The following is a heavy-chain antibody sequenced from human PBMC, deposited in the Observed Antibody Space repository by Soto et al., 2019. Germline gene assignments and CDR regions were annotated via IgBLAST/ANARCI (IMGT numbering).Heavy chain of an antibody. CDR1: GFTFSTYT. V-gene: IGHV3-23*01. D-gene: IGHD4-17*01. CDR3: AKDMRPDGVWDFGH. J-gene: IGHJ4*02. CDR2: VGQDGAP. Sequence: EVQLLESGGGLVQPGGSLRLSCAASGFTFSTYTMAWVRQAPGREPEWVSGVGQDGAPYYADSVKGRFTISRDNSRSSVYLEMIALRGEDTAVYYWAKDMRPDGVWDFGHWGQGTLVTVSS.